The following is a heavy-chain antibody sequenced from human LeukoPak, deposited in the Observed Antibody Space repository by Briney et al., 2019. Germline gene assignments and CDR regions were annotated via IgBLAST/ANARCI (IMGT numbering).Heavy chain of an antibody. CDR2: IDSRSNTM. D-gene: IGHD6-19*01. V-gene: IGHV3-48*01. CDR1: GFTLSNYC. CDR3: ARDKASSGWYYFDS. J-gene: IGHJ4*02. Sequence: QSGGSLRLSCAASGFTLSNYCMNWVRQAPGKRLEWISYIDSRSNTMLYADSVKGRFTVSRDNAKNSLYLQMNSLRAEDTAVYFCARDKASSGWYYFDSWGQGTLVTVSS.